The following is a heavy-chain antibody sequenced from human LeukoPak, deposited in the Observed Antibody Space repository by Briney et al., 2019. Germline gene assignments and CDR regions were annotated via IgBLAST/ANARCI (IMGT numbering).Heavy chain of an antibody. Sequence: ASVKVSCKASGGTFSSYAISWVRQASGQGLEWMGGIIPIFGTANYAQKFQGRVTITADESTSTAYMELSSLRSEDTAVYYCATSYYDSSGYLGYYFDYWGQGTLVTVSS. V-gene: IGHV1-69*13. CDR1: GGTFSSYA. CDR2: IIPIFGTA. CDR3: ATSYYDSSGYLGYYFDY. D-gene: IGHD3-22*01. J-gene: IGHJ4*02.